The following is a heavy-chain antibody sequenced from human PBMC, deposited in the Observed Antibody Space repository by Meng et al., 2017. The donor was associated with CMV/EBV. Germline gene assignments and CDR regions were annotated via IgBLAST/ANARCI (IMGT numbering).Heavy chain of an antibody. Sequence: GESLKISCAASGFTFSGSAMHWVRQVSGKGLEWVGRIRSKANSYATAYAASVKGRFTISRDDSKNTAYLQMNSLKTEDTAVYYCRAEAAAGTDIDYWGQGTLVTVSS. CDR2: IRSKANSYAT. CDR3: RAEAAAGTDIDY. J-gene: IGHJ4*02. D-gene: IGHD6-13*01. V-gene: IGHV3-73*01. CDR1: GFTFSGSA.